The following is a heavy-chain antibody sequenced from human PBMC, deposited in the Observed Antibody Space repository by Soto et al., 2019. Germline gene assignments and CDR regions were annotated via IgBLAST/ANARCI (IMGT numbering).Heavy chain of an antibody. Sequence: HPGGSLRLSCAASGFAFGSYAMSWVRQAPGKGLEWVSIISDSGGSTHYADAVKGRFTISRDNSKNTLYLQMNSLRAEDTAIYYCAKNVNKRWNDVHFDYWGQGTLVTVSS. D-gene: IGHD1-1*01. CDR1: GFAFGSYA. J-gene: IGHJ4*02. V-gene: IGHV3-23*01. CDR2: ISDSGGST. CDR3: AKNVNKRWNDVHFDY.